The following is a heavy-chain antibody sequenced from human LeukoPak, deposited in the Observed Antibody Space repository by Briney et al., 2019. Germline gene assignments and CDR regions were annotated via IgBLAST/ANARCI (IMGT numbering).Heavy chain of an antibody. J-gene: IGHJ5*02. CDR2: INPSGGST. Sequence: ASVKVSCKASGYTFTSYYMHWVRQAPGQGLEWMGIINPSGGSTSYAQKFQGRVTMTRDTSTSTTYMELSSLRSEDTAVYYCARDSGIVVVPAAMTYNWFDPWGQGTLVTVSS. D-gene: IGHD2-2*01. CDR3: ARDSGIVVVPAAMTYNWFDP. CDR1: GYTFTSYY. V-gene: IGHV1-46*01.